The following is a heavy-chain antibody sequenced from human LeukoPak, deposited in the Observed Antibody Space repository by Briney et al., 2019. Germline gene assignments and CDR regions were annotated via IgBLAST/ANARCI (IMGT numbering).Heavy chain of an antibody. CDR1: GGTFSSYA. Sequence: SVKVSCKASGGTFSSYAISWVRQAPGQGLEWMGRIIPILGIANYAQKLQGRVTMTTDTSTSTAYMELRSLRSDDTAVYYCARDLHEYCSGGSCYLGCDYWGQGTLVTVSS. D-gene: IGHD2-15*01. CDR2: IIPILGIA. CDR3: ARDLHEYCSGGSCYLGCDY. V-gene: IGHV1-69*04. J-gene: IGHJ4*02.